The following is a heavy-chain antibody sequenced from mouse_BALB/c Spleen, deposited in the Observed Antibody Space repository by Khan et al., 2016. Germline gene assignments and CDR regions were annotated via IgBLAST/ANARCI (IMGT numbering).Heavy chain of an antibody. J-gene: IGHJ3*01. Sequence: QVQLKQSGPGLVASSQSLSITCTVSGFSLTSYGIHWVRQPPGKGLEWLGVIWAGGGTTYDSALLSRLSINKDNSKSQVFLKMNSLQTDDTARYCCVSELGGFAYWGEGTLVTVSA. CDR1: GFSLTSYG. D-gene: IGHD4-1*01. CDR2: IWAGGGT. V-gene: IGHV2-9*02. CDR3: VSELGGFAY.